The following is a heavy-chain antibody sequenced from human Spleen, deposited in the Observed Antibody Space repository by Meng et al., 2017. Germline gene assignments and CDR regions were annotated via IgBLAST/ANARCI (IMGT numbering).Heavy chain of an antibody. J-gene: IGHJ4*02. V-gene: IGHV3-23*01. D-gene: IGHD3-10*01. CDR3: AKYSYGLGDYLDY. CDR1: GFYFNNAW. Sequence: GGSLRLSCAASGFYFNNAWMSWVRHAPGKGLEWVSALSGGGFTTYYADSVKGRFAISRHNSKNTLYLQMNSLRAEDTALYYCAKYSYGLGDYLDYWGQGALVTVSS. CDR2: LSGGGFTT.